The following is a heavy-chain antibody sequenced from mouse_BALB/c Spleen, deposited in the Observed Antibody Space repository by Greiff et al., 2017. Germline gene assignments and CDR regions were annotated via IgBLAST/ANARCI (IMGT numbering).Heavy chain of an antibody. Sequence: EVMLVESGGGLVQPGGSLKLSCAASGFTFSSYGMSWVRQTPDKRLELVATINSNGGSTYYPDSVKGRFTISRDNAKNTLYLQMSSLKSEDTAMYYCARDRGNYYFDYWGQGTTLTVSS. V-gene: IGHV5-6-3*01. D-gene: IGHD2-1*01. CDR1: GFTFSSYG. CDR3: ARDRGNYYFDY. CDR2: INSNGGST. J-gene: IGHJ2*01.